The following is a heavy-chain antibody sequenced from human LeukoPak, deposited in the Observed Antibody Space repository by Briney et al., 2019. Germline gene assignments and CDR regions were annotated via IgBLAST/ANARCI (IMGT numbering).Heavy chain of an antibody. V-gene: IGHV4-34*01. J-gene: IGHJ6*03. CDR1: GGSFSGYY. Sequence: PSETLSLTCAVYGGSFSGYYWSWIRQPPGKGLEWIGEINHSGSTNYNPSLKSRVTISVDTSKNQFSLKLSSVTAADTAVYYCAREGDGVLWFGESQNYYYYYMDVWGKGTTVTISS. CDR2: INHSGST. CDR3: AREGDGVLWFGESQNYYYYYMDV. D-gene: IGHD3-10*01.